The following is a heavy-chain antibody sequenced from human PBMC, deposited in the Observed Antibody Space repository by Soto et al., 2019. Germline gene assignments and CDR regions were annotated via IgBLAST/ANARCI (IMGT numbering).Heavy chain of an antibody. Sequence: EVQLLESGGGLVQPGGSLRLSCAASGFTFSSYAMSWVRQAPGKGLEWVSAISGSGGSTYYADSVKGRFTISRDNSKNTLYLHMNSLRAEDTAVYYCAKDPVDFWSGYPDEIDAFDSWGQGTMVTVSS. CDR2: ISGSGGST. CDR3: AKDPVDFWSGYPDEIDAFDS. CDR1: GFTFSSYA. V-gene: IGHV3-23*01. J-gene: IGHJ3*02. D-gene: IGHD3-3*01.